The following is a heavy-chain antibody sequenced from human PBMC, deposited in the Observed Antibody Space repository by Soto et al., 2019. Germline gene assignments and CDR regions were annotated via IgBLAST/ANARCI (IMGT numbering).Heavy chain of an antibody. Sequence: SETLSLTCTVSGGSISSSSYYWGWIRQPPGKGLEWIGSIFYSGSTYYNPSLKSRVTISVDTSKNQFSLKLSSVTAADTAVYYCARLHGDYETLDYWGQGTLVTVSS. V-gene: IGHV4-39*01. CDR2: IFYSGST. CDR1: GGSISSSSYY. CDR3: ARLHGDYETLDY. D-gene: IGHD4-17*01. J-gene: IGHJ4*02.